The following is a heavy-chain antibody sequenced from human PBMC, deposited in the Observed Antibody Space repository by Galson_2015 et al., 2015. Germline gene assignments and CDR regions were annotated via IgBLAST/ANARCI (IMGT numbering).Heavy chain of an antibody. Sequence: SVKVSCKASGYTFTGYYMHWVRQAPGQGLEWMGRINPNSGGTNYAQKFQGRVTMTRDTSISTAYMELSSLRSEDTAVYYCAGLPYGDYVYYGMDVWGQGTTVTVSS. CDR1: GYTFTGYY. V-gene: IGHV1-2*06. CDR3: AGLPYGDYVYYGMDV. J-gene: IGHJ6*02. CDR2: INPNSGGT. D-gene: IGHD4-17*01.